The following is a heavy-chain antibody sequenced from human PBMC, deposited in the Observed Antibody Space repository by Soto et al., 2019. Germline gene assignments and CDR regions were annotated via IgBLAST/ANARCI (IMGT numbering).Heavy chain of an antibody. D-gene: IGHD2-2*01. J-gene: IGHJ4*01. CDR3: ARDVGYCSSSTCRIDY. Sequence: VQLVQSGAEVKKPGASVKVSCKASGYTFKTYGISWVRQAPGQGLEWMGWISTFNGETRYAKKFQARVTVTTDTSTTTGYMELRSLRSDDTAVYYCARDVGYCSSSTCRIDYWGHGTLVTVSS. CDR2: ISTFNGET. CDR1: GYTFKTYG. V-gene: IGHV1-18*01.